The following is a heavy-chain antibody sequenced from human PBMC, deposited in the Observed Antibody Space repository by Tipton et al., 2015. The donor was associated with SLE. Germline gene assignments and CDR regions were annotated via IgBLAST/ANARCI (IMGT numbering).Heavy chain of an antibody. D-gene: IGHD6-19*01. Sequence: TLSLTCNVSGGSLSTFYWSWIRQSPGKGLELIGYIYYSGSTNYNPSLKSRVTISIHTSKNQFSLKLSSVTAADTAVYYCARHDGQWDAFDIWGQGTMVTVSS. CDR1: GGSLSTFY. V-gene: IGHV4-59*08. J-gene: IGHJ3*02. CDR2: IYYSGST. CDR3: ARHDGQWDAFDI.